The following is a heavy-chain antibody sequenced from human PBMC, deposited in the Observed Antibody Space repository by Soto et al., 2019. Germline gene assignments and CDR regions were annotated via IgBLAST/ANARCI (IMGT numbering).Heavy chain of an antibody. Sequence: GGERRVSYGASGCIFSKYAMHLFRQAPGKGLEWVALILFDGRNEYYADSVKGRFIISRDNSKNPLYLQMNSLRPEDTAVYYCVKDKPPNTEILTLYYSGAHYWGQRP. J-gene: IGHJ4*02. CDR3: VKDKPPNTEILTLYYSGAHY. V-gene: IGHV3-30*18. D-gene: IGHD3-9*01. CDR1: GCIFSKYA. CDR2: ILFDGRNE.